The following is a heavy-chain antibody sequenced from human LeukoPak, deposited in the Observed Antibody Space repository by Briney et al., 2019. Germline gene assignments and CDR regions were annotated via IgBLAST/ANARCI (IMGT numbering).Heavy chain of an antibody. Sequence: SETLSLTCTVSGGSISSYYWSWIRQPPGKGLEWIGYIYYSGSTNYNPSLKSRVTISVDTSKNQFSLKLSSVTAADTAVYYCARAVKYYYDSSGYPKWFDPRGQGTLVTVSS. V-gene: IGHV4-59*01. J-gene: IGHJ5*02. CDR2: IYYSGST. CDR3: ARAVKYYYDSSGYPKWFDP. CDR1: GGSISSYY. D-gene: IGHD3-22*01.